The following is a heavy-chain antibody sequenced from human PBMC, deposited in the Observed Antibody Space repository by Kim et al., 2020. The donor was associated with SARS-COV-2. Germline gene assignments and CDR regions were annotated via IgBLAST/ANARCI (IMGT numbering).Heavy chain of an antibody. J-gene: IGHJ4*02. D-gene: IGHD3-22*01. Sequence: LKSRVTISVDTSKNQFSLKLSSVTAADTAVYYCAREGSYDSSGFRTPFDYWGQGTLVTVSS. V-gene: IGHV4-59*01. CDR3: AREGSYDSSGFRTPFDY.